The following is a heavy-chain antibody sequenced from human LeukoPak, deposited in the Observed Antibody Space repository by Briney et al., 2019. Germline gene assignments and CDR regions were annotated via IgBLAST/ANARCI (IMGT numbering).Heavy chain of an antibody. CDR3: ARWRVPGYFDY. V-gene: IGHV3-66*02. D-gene: IGHD3-10*01. CDR1: GFTVSNNY. J-gene: IGHJ4*02. CDR2: IYTDGTT. Sequence: GGSLRLSCAASGFTVSNNYMSWVRQAPGKGLEWVSVIYTDGTTYYADSVKGRFTTSRDNSKNTLYLQTNSLRAEDTAVYYCARWRVPGYFDYWGQGALVTVFS.